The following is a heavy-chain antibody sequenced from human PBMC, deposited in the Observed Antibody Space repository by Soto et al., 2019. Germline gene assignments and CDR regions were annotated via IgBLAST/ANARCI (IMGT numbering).Heavy chain of an antibody. CDR1: GFTSDDHG. Sequence: EVQLVESGGGLVQPGRSLRLSCAASGFTSDDHGMHWVRQAPGKGLEWVSGLFWNSGNTGYADSVKGRFTISRDNAKKSLYLQMNSLRVEDTAFYYCVKDVEPGGAAYWGQGTLVTVSS. J-gene: IGHJ4*02. CDR3: VKDVEPGGAAY. V-gene: IGHV3-9*02. D-gene: IGHD3-16*01. CDR2: LFWNSGNT.